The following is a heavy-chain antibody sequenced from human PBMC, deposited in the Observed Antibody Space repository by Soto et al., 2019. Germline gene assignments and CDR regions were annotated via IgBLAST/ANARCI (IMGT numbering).Heavy chain of an antibody. J-gene: IGHJ4*02. CDR1: GLTFSSYA. Sequence: WGSLRLACASSGLTFSSYAMSWVRQAPGKGLEWVSAISGSGGSTYYADSVKGRFTISRDNSKNTLYLQMNSLRAEDTAVYYCATLASRKDGWGQGTLVTVSS. V-gene: IGHV3-23*01. D-gene: IGHD6-6*01. CDR2: ISGSGGST. CDR3: ATLASRKDG.